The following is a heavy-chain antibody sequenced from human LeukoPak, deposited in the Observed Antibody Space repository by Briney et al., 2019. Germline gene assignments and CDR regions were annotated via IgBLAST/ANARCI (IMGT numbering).Heavy chain of an antibody. CDR3: AGGRLVTLYDY. Sequence: TGGSLRLSCAASGFTFSTYWMSWVRQAPGKGLEWVANIKQDGSEKYYADSVKGRFTISRDNSKNTLYLQMNSLRAEDTAVYYCAGGRLVTLYDYWGQGTLVTVSS. D-gene: IGHD4-23*01. J-gene: IGHJ4*02. CDR1: GFTFSTYW. CDR2: IKQDGSEK. V-gene: IGHV3-7*01.